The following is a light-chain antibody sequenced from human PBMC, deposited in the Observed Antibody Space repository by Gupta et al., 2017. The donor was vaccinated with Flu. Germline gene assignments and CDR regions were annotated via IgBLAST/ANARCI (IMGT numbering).Light chain of an antibody. CDR1: QGVSNF. CDR3: QQYKTHPFT. CDR2: AAS. Sequence: GDRVTITGRASQGVSNFLAWFQQKPGKTPKPLIYAASSLQGEIPSRFSGSGSGTDFTLTISDLQPEDFAIYFCQQYKTHPFTFGPGTKVDI. V-gene: IGKV1-16*01. J-gene: IGKJ3*01.